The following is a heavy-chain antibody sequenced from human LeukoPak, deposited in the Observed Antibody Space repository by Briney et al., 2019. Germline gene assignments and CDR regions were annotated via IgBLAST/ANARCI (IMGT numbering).Heavy chain of an antibody. D-gene: IGHD5-24*01. CDR3: ARVHNTIF. Sequence: GGSLRLSCAASGFTFSNYWMTWVRQAPGKGLEWVANIKQDGIDTYYVDSVKGRFTMSRDYAKNSVYLEMTGLRGEDTGLYYCARVHNTIFWGQGILVTVSS. CDR1: GFTFSNYW. V-gene: IGHV3-7*01. J-gene: IGHJ1*01. CDR2: IKQDGIDT.